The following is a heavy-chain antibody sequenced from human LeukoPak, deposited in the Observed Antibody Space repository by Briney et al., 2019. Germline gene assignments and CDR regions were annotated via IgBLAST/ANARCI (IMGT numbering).Heavy chain of an antibody. CDR2: ISGSSVNT. D-gene: IGHD1-1*01. Sequence: GGSLRLSCAASGFTFSSFAMSWVRQAPGKGLEWFSAISGSSVNTFYIDSVKGRFTISRDNSKNTLYLQMNSLSADDTAVYYCAQDRGWYNKYGGQGTLVIVSS. V-gene: IGHV3-23*01. CDR1: GFTFSSFA. J-gene: IGHJ4*02. CDR3: AQDRGWYNKY.